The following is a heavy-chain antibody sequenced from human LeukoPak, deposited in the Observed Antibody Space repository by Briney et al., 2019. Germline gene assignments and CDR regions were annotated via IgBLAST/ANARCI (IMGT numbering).Heavy chain of an antibody. CDR3: AAGSPVDTAMVA. D-gene: IGHD5-18*01. CDR2: IYYSGST. CDR1: GGSISSYY. Sequence: PSETLSLTCTVSGGSISSYYWSWIRQPPGKGLEWIGYIYYSGSTNYNPSLKSRVTISVDTSKNQLSLKLSSVTAADTAVYYCAAGSPVDTAMVAWGQGTLVTVSS. J-gene: IGHJ4*02. V-gene: IGHV4-59*01.